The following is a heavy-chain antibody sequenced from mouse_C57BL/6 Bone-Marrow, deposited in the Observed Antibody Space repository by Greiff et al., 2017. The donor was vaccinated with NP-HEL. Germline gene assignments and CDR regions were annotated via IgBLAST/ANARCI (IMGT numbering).Heavy chain of an antibody. CDR3: ADFTGVFAD. Sequence: EVKLVESGPGLVKPSQSLSLTCSVTGYSITSGYYWNWIRQFPGNKLEWMGYISYDGSNNYNPSLKNRISITRDTSKNQFFLKLNSVTTEDTATYYCADFTGVFADWGQGTLVTVSA. J-gene: IGHJ3*01. CDR1: GYSITSGYY. V-gene: IGHV3-6*01. CDR2: ISYDGSN.